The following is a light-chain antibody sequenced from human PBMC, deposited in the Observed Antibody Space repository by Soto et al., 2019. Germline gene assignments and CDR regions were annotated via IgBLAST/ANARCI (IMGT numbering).Light chain of an antibody. CDR2: DAS. CDR3: QQYGRSPIT. CDR1: QSVSSY. J-gene: IGKJ5*01. Sequence: EIVLTQSPATLSLSPGERATLSCRASQSVSSYLAWYQQKPGQAPRLLIYDASNRATGIPARFSGSGSGTDFTLTISSLEPEDFAVYYCQQYGRSPITFGLGTRLEI. V-gene: IGKV3-11*01.